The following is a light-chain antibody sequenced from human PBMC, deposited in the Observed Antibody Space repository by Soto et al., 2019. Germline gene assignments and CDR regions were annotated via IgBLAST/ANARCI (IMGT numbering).Light chain of an antibody. CDR3: QTWGTGIWV. Sequence: QAVVTQSPSASASLGASVKLTCTLSSGHSTYAIAWHQQQPEKGPRYLMKLNSDGSHTKGDGIPDRFSGSSSRAERYLTISSLQSEDEADYYCQTWGTGIWVFGGGTKVTVL. CDR2: LNSDGSH. J-gene: IGLJ3*02. V-gene: IGLV4-69*01. CDR1: SGHSTYA.